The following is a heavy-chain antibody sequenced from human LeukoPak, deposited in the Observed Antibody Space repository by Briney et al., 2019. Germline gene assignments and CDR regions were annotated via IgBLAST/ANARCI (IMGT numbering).Heavy chain of an antibody. D-gene: IGHD3-10*01. J-gene: IGHJ4*02. Sequence: SGTLSLTCAVSGGSISSSNWWRWVRQPLAKGLEWIGEIYHSGSSNYNPSIKSRVTISLDKSKNQFSLNLSSVTAADMAVYYCARSGSGSYYLAYWGQGTLVTVSS. CDR3: ARSGSGSYYLAY. CDR2: IYHSGSS. CDR1: GGSISSSNW. V-gene: IGHV4-4*02.